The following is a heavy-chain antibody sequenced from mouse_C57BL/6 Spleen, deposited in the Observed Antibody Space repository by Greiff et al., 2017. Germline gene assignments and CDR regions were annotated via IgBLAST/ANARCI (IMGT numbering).Heavy chain of an antibody. CDR2: IDPSDSET. Sequence: VQLQQSGAELVRPGSSVKLSCKASGYTFTSYWMHWVKQRPIQGLEWIGNIDPSDSETHYNQKFKDKATLTVDKSSSTAYMQLSSLTSEDSAVYYCARAYYGSRGYFDVWGTGTTVTVSS. D-gene: IGHD1-1*01. J-gene: IGHJ1*03. V-gene: IGHV1-52*01. CDR1: GYTFTSYW. CDR3: ARAYYGSRGYFDV.